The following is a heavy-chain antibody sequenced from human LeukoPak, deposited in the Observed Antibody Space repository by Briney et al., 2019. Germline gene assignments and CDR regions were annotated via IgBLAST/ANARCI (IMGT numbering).Heavy chain of an antibody. CDR2: IYYSGST. CDR1: GGSISNYY. D-gene: IGHD6-19*01. CDR3: AKTVAVAGFPNWFDP. Sequence: SETLSLTCTVSGGSISNYYWSWIRQPPGKGLEWIGYIYYSGSTNYNPSLKSRVTISVDMSKNQFSLKVSSVTAADTAVYYCAKTVAVAGFPNWFDPWGQGTLVTVSS. J-gene: IGHJ5*02. V-gene: IGHV4-59*01.